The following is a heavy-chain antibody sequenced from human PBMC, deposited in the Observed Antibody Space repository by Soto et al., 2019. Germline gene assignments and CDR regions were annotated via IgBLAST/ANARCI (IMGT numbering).Heavy chain of an antibody. CDR3: AYSGSSWLGPGYFDY. J-gene: IGHJ4*02. D-gene: IGHD6-13*01. Sequence: SGPTLVNPTQTLTLTCTFSGFSLSTSGVGVGWIRQPPGKALEWLALIYWNDDKRYSPSLKSRLTITKDTSKNQVVLTMTNMDPVDTATYYCAYSGSSWLGPGYFDYWGQGTLVTVSS. CDR2: IYWNDDK. V-gene: IGHV2-5*01. CDR1: GFSLSTSGVG.